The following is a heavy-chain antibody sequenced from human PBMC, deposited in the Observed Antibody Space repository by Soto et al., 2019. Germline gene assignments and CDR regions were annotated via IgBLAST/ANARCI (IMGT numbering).Heavy chain of an antibody. D-gene: IGHD2-15*01. CDR2: ISGSNGNS. CDR1: GYTFTSYG. J-gene: IGHJ4*02. Sequence: QVQLVQSGAEVKKPGASVKVSCKASGYTFTSYGISWVRQAPGQGLEWMGRISGSNGNSSDAQNLQGRVTMTTDTSTSTAYMELRSLRSDDTAVYYCAREDIQDRVVVVVAPAGLGYWGQGPLVPVSS. V-gene: IGHV1-18*01. CDR3: AREDIQDRVVVVVAPAGLGY.